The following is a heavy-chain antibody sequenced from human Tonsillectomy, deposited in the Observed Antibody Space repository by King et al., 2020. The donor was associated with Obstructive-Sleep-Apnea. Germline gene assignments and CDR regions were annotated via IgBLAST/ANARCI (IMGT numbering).Heavy chain of an antibody. CDR2: IYYSGHT. V-gene: IGHV4-59*01. Sequence: QLQESGPGLVKPSETLSLTCTVSGNSIYSYYWSWIRQPPGKGLEWIGYIYYSGHTNYNPSLRSRVTISVDTSKNQFSLKLSSVTAADTAVYYCARGGDMDVWGQGTTVTVSS. CDR1: GNSIYSYY. CDR3: ARGGDMDV. J-gene: IGHJ6*02. D-gene: IGHD3-16*01.